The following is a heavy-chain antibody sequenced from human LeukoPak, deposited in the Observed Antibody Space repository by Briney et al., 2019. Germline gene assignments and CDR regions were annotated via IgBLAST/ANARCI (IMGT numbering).Heavy chain of an antibody. D-gene: IGHD3-9*01. J-gene: IGHJ5*02. CDR1: GYTFTSYG. V-gene: IGHV1-18*04. Sequence: ASVKVSCKASGYTFTSYGISWVRQAPGQGLEWVGWISAYNGNTNYAQKLQGRVTMTTDTSTSTAYMELRSLRSDDTAVYYCARAPRLPLRYFDWLPGSVLQGWFDPWGQGTLVTVSS. CDR2: ISAYNGNT. CDR3: ARAPRLPLRYFDWLPGSVLQGWFDP.